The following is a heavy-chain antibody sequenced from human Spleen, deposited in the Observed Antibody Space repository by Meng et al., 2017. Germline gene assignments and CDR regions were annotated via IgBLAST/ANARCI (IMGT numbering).Heavy chain of an antibody. J-gene: IGHJ4*02. V-gene: IGHV4-34*01. CDR3: ARRRTSGSYYSFQSIYFDY. D-gene: IGHD3-10*01. CDR2: INHSGST. Sequence: QVLLQQWGAGLLKPPETLSRPCVVSGGSFSDYYWSWIRQPPGKGLEWIGEINHSGSTNYNPSLKSRVTISADKSRNQFSLKLSSLSTADTAVYYCARRRTSGSYYSFQSIYFDYWGQGALVTVSS. CDR1: GGSFSDYY.